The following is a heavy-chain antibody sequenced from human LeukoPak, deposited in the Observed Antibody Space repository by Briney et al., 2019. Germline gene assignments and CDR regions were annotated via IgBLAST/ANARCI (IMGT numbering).Heavy chain of an antibody. CDR2: IWYDGSNK. CDR3: ARETLSRGGDCYYDY. CDR1: GFTFSSYG. J-gene: IGHJ4*02. V-gene: IGHV3-33*01. Sequence: PGRSLRLPCAASGFTFSSYGMHWVRQAPGKGLEWVAVIWYDGSNKYYAGSVKGRFTISRDNSKNTLYLQMNSLRAEDTAVYYCARETLSRGGDCYYDYWGQGTLVTVSS. D-gene: IGHD2-21*01.